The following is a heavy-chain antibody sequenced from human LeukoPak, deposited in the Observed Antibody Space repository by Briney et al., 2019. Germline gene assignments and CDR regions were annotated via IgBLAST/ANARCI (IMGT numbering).Heavy chain of an antibody. CDR3: ARSYRSGFYYFDY. Sequence: GGSLRLSCAAFGFTFSSYDMHWVRQAPGKGLEWAAVIWYDGNNRYFADSVKGRFTISRDNSKNTLYLQMNSLRAEDTAVYYCARSYRSGFYYFDYWGQGTPVTVSS. V-gene: IGHV3-33*08. CDR2: IWYDGNNR. J-gene: IGHJ4*02. D-gene: IGHD6-19*01. CDR1: GFTFSSYD.